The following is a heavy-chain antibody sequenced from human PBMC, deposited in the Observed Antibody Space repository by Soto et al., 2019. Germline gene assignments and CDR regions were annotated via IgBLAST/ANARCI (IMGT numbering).Heavy chain of an antibody. CDR2: TYQSGSA. CDR3: ARDYYGMDV. CDR1: GGSISSGGYS. Sequence: LSLTCTVSGGSISSGGYSWTWLRQSPGKGLEWIGYTYQSGSAFYNPSLKSRVTISVDRSKNQFSLNLTSVTAADTAVYYCARDYYGMDVWGQGTTVTVYS. V-gene: IGHV4-30-2*06. J-gene: IGHJ6*02.